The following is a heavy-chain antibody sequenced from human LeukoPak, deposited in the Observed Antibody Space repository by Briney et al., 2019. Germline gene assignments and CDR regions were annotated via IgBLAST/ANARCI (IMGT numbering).Heavy chain of an antibody. Sequence: GGSLGLSCAASGFTFSSYAMTWVRQAPGKGLEWVSAIFGSDGRTFYADAVKGRFTISRDNSKNTLYLQMNSLRAEDTAIYYCAKTRGPAATHPDYWGQGILVTVSS. CDR1: GFTFSSYA. J-gene: IGHJ4*02. V-gene: IGHV3-23*01. CDR2: IFGSDGRT. CDR3: AKTRGPAATHPDY. D-gene: IGHD6-25*01.